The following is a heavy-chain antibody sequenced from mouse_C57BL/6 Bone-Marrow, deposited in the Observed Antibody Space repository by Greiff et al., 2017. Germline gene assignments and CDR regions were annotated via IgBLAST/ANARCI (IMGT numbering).Heavy chain of an antibody. CDR3: VRHPYRAMDY. CDR2: IRSKSNNYAT. Sequence: EVKLMESGGGLVQPKGSLKLSCAASGFSFNTYAMNWVRQAPGKGLEWVARIRSKSNNYATYYADSVKDRFTISRDDSESMLYLQMNNLKTEDTAMYYCVRHPYRAMDYWGQGTSVTVSS. CDR1: GFSFNTYA. V-gene: IGHV10-1*01. D-gene: IGHD2-14*01. J-gene: IGHJ4*01.